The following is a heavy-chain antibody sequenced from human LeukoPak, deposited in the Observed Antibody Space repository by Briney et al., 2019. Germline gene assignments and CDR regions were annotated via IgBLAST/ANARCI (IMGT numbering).Heavy chain of an antibody. CDR2: INHSGST. J-gene: IGHJ4*02. V-gene: IGHV4-34*01. CDR1: GGFFSGYY. Sequence: SETLSLTCAVYGGFFSGYYWSWIRQPPGKGLECIGEINHSGSTNYNPSLKSRVTISVDTSKNQFSLKLSSVTAADTAVYYCARSRITIFGVVIPFGYWGQGTLVTVSS. CDR3: ARSRITIFGVVIPFGY. D-gene: IGHD3-3*01.